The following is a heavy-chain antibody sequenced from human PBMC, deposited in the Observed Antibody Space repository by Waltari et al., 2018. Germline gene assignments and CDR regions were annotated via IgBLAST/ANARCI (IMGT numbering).Heavy chain of an antibody. CDR2: IRSGGAGI. Sequence: EAQLVESGGGLAQPGGSLRLSCAASGIPFSTYAMSWVRQAPGKGVEWVASIRSGGAGIYYADSVQGRFTISRDNSKNTLYLQMNSPRVEDTAVYYCARDRYKMFDPWGQGTLVTVSS. CDR1: GIPFSTYA. D-gene: IGHD3-16*02. V-gene: IGHV3-23*04. J-gene: IGHJ5*02. CDR3: ARDRYKMFDP.